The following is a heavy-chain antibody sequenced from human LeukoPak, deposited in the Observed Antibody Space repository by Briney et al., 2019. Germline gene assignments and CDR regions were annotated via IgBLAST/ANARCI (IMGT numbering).Heavy chain of an antibody. CDR3: ARAQRSSSSNYYYGMDV. CDR1: GFTFSSYA. CDR2: ISYDGSNK. V-gene: IGHV3-30-3*01. J-gene: IGHJ6*02. D-gene: IGHD6-6*01. Sequence: GRSLRLSCAASGFTFSSYAMHWVRQAPGKGLEWVAVISYDGSNKYYADSVKGRLTISRDNSKNTLYLQMNSLRAEDTAVYYCARAQRSSSSNYYYGMDVWGQGTTVTVSS.